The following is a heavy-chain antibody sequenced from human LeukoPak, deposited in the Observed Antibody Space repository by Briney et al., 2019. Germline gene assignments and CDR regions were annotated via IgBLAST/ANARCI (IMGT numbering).Heavy chain of an antibody. J-gene: IGHJ6*03. CDR1: GDSISNYY. V-gene: IGHV4-59*01. CDR3: ASTIRGRYSGYDYLPQDYYYYYMDV. D-gene: IGHD5-12*01. Sequence: SETLSLTCTVSGDSISNYYWNWIRQPPGKGLEWIGYIYYSGSTNYNPSLKSRVTISVDTSKNQFSLKLSSVTAADTAVYYCASTIRGRYSGYDYLPQDYYYYYMDVWGKGTTVTVSS. CDR2: IYYSGST.